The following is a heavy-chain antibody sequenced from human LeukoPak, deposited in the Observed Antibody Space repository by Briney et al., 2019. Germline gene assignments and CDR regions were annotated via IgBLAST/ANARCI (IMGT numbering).Heavy chain of an antibody. V-gene: IGHV3-30-3*01. CDR3: ARDMTYGGNPGNWYFDL. CDR2: ISYDGSNK. Sequence: GRSLRLSCAASGFTFSSYAMHWVRQAPGKGLEWVAVISYDGSNKYYADSVKGRFTISRDNPKNTLYLQMNSLRAEDTAVYYCARDMTYGGNPGNWYFDLWGRGTLVTVSS. J-gene: IGHJ2*01. CDR1: GFTFSSYA. D-gene: IGHD4-23*01.